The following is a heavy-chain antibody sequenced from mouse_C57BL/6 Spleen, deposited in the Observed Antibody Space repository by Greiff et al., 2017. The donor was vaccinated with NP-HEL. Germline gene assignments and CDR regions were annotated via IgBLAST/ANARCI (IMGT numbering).Heavy chain of an antibody. CDR1: GYTFTDYN. D-gene: IGHD2-4*01. CDR2: INPNNGGT. CDR3: ARGTMITRYYFDY. V-gene: IGHV1-22*01. Sequence: EVQLQQSGPELVKPGASVKMSCKASGYTFTDYNMHWVKQSHGKSLEWIGYINPNNGGTSYNQKFKGKATLTVNKSSSTAYMELRSLTSEDSAVYYCARGTMITRYYFDYWGQGTTLTVSS. J-gene: IGHJ2*01.